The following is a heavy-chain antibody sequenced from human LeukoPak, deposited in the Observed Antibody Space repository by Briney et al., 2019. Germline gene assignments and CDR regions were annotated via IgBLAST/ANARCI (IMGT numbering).Heavy chain of an antibody. CDR2: INAGNGNR. D-gene: IGHD6-19*01. V-gene: IGHV1-3*01. Sequence: GESLKISCKGSGYSFTSYWIGWVRQAPGHRLEWMGWINAGNGNRKYSQKFQDRVTITRDTSATTAYMELNSLTSEDTAVYYCARVSDDSGWNFDYWGQGTLVAVSS. CDR3: ARVSDDSGWNFDY. J-gene: IGHJ4*02. CDR1: GYSFTSYW.